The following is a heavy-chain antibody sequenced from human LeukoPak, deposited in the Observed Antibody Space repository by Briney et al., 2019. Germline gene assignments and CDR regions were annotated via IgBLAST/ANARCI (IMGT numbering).Heavy chain of an antibody. CDR2: ISWNSGSI. CDR3: AKDRDAFDI. J-gene: IGHJ3*02. V-gene: IGHV3-9*01. Sequence: GRSLRLSCAASGFTFDDYAMHWVRQAPGKGLEWVSGISWNSGSIGYTDSVKGRFTISRDNAKNSLYLQMNSQRAEDTALYYCAKDRDAFDIWGQGTMVTVSS. CDR1: GFTFDDYA.